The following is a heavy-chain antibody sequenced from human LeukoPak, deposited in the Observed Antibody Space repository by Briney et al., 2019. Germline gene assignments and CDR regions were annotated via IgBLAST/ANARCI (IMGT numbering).Heavy chain of an antibody. D-gene: IGHD3-16*01. Sequence: SETLSLTCTVSGYSISSGYFWGWIRQPPGKGLEWIGSIYHSGSTYYNPSLKSRVTISVDTSKNQFSLKLRSVTAADTAVYYCARETSQKGAHYMDVWGKGTTVTISS. CDR1: GYSISSGYF. V-gene: IGHV4-38-2*02. J-gene: IGHJ6*03. CDR2: IYHSGST. CDR3: ARETSQKGAHYMDV.